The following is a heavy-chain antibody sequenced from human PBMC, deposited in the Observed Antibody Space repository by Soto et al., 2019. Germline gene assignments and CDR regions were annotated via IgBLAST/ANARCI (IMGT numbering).Heavy chain of an antibody. J-gene: IGHJ4*02. Sequence: QVQLVESGGGVVQPGRSLRLSCAASGFMFSNHGMHWVRQAPGKGLEWVAVIWSDGNNRYYADSVKGRFTISRDNSKNTVYLQMNSLRAEDTAVYYCVRGDNCIDEASDYWGQGTLVTVSS. CDR3: VRGDNCIDEASDY. CDR2: IWSDGNNR. D-gene: IGHD1-1*01. V-gene: IGHV3-33*01. CDR1: GFMFSNHG.